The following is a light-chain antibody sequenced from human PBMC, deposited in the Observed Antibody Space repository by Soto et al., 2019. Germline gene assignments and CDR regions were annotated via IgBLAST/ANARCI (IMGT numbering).Light chain of an antibody. J-gene: IGLJ1*01. Sequence: QSVLTQPASVSGSPGQSITISCTGTSSDVGGYHYVSWYQQYPGKAPKVMIYDVSNRPSGVSNRFSGSKSGTTASLTISGLQAEDEADYYRSSYTSSSTYVFGTGTKVPS. CDR1: SSDVGGYHY. CDR3: SSYTSSSTYV. CDR2: DVS. V-gene: IGLV2-14*01.